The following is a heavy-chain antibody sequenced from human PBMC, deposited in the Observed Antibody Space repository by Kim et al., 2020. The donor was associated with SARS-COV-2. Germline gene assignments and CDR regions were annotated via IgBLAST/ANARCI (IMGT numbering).Heavy chain of an antibody. J-gene: IGHJ6*02. Sequence: YYADSVKGRFTSSRDNSQNTLYLQMNSLRAEDTAVYYWARGLSGYYGMDVWGQGTTVTVSS. V-gene: IGHV3-33*01. D-gene: IGHD3-10*01. CDR3: ARGLSGYYGMDV.